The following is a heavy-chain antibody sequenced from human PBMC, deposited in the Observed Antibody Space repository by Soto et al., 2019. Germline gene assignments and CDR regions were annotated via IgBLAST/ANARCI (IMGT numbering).Heavy chain of an antibody. CDR1: GGSISSYY. CDR2: IYYSGST. J-gene: IGHJ4*02. Sequence: LETLSLTCTVSGGSISSYYWSWIRQPPGKGLEWIGYIYYSGSTNYNPSLKSRVTISVDTSKNQFSLKLSSVTAADTAVYYCARGLSSSWPTHGYWGQGTLYTVSS. D-gene: IGHD6-13*01. CDR3: ARGLSSSWPTHGY. V-gene: IGHV4-59*01.